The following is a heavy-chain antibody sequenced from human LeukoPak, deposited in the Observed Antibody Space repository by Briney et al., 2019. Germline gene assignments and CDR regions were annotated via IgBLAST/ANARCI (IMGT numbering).Heavy chain of an antibody. Sequence: GGSLRLSCAASGFTFSLYTMHWIRQAPGKGLMWVSLISGDGSSTRYADSVKGRFTISRDSAKNTLYLQMNSLRAEDTAVYYCTRDIALRMDAWGQGTTVTVSS. D-gene: IGHD3-16*02. CDR3: TRDIALRMDA. J-gene: IGHJ6*02. CDR1: GFTFSLYT. V-gene: IGHV3-74*01. CDR2: ISGDGSST.